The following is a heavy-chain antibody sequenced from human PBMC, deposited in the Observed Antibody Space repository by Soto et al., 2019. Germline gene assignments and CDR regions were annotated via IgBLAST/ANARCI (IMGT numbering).Heavy chain of an antibody. D-gene: IGHD3-10*01. V-gene: IGHV4-38-2*01. Sequence: SETLSLTCGVSGYSISRGFYWDWIRQPPGKGLEWIGRIYQSGTTSYNPSLKSRVTISVDTSKNQFYLKVNSVTAADTAVYYCARSSLRGVFDPWGQGTLVTVS. CDR1: GYSISRGFY. CDR2: IYQSGTT. CDR3: ARSSLRGVFDP. J-gene: IGHJ5*02.